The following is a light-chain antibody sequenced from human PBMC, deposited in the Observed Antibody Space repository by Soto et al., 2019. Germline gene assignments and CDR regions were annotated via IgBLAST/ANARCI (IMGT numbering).Light chain of an antibody. CDR2: DAS. CDR3: QQYDFYSPLT. Sequence: DIPMTQSPSSLSASEGDRVTITCRASQSISTWLAWYQQKPGRAPELLIYDASNLQSGVPSRFSGSGSGTEFTLTISSLQPDDFATYYCQQYDFYSPLTFGGGTKVEIK. J-gene: IGKJ4*01. CDR1: QSISTW. V-gene: IGKV1-5*01.